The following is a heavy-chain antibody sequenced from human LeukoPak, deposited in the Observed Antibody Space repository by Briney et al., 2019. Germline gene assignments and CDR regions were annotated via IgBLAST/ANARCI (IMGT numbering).Heavy chain of an antibody. Sequence: SETLSLTCTVSGGSISSYYWSWIRQPPGKGLEWVGYICYSGSTSYNPPLKSRVTISVDPSRKQFSLKLSSVTAADTAVYYCARDRGYCSGGSCYDWFDPWGQGTLVTVSS. CDR2: ICYSGST. CDR1: GGSISSYY. CDR3: ARDRGYCSGGSCYDWFDP. J-gene: IGHJ5*02. D-gene: IGHD2-15*01. V-gene: IGHV4-59*01.